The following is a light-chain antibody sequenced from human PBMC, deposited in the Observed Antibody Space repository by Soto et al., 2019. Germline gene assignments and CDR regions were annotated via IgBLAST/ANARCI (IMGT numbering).Light chain of an antibody. Sequence: EIVLTQSPGTLSLSPGERATLSCRASQSVSSSYLAWYQQKPGQAPRLLIYGASSRATGIPDRFSGSGSGTDFTLTISRLEPEDCAVYDCQQYGSSPPGTFGGGTKVEIK. V-gene: IGKV3-20*01. J-gene: IGKJ4*01. CDR2: GAS. CDR3: QQYGSSPPGT. CDR1: QSVSSSY.